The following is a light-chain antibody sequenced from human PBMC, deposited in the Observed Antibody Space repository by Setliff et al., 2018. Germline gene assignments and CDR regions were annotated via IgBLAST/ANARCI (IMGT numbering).Light chain of an antibody. CDR3: SSNTNSATLFV. V-gene: IGLV2-14*03. Sequence: QSVLTQPPSASGSPGQSVTISCAGTSIDLSGYTYVSWYQQHPGKAPKLILSDVNNRPSGLSGRFSGSKSGNTASLTISGLQTEDEAVYYCSSNTNSATLFVFGGGTKVTVL. CDR2: DVN. J-gene: IGLJ2*01. CDR1: SIDLSGYTY.